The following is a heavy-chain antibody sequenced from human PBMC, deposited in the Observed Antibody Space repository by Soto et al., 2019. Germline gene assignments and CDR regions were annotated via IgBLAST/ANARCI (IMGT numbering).Heavy chain of an antibody. V-gene: IGHV4-59*08. Sequence: SETLSLTCTVSGGSISSYYWSWIRQPPGKGLEWIGYIYYSGSTNYNPSLKSRVTISVDTSKNQFSLKLSSVTAADTAVYYCAGGITGTRMDVWGKGTTVTVSS. CDR2: IYYSGST. CDR3: AGGITGTRMDV. J-gene: IGHJ6*04. D-gene: IGHD1-7*01. CDR1: GGSISSYY.